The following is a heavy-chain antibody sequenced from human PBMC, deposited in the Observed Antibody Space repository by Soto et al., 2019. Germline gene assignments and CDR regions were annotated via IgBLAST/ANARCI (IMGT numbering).Heavy chain of an antibody. CDR2: IKKDGSEK. Sequence: EVQLVESGGGLVQPGGSLRLSCAASGFIFNNYWMTWVRQAPGKGLEWVANIKKDGSEKYYVDSVKGRFTISRDNAKNSLYLQMNSLRADDTAVYYCARDAYYDESSGYFDYWGQGTLVTVSS. CDR1: GFIFNNYW. CDR3: ARDAYYDESSGYFDY. J-gene: IGHJ4*02. D-gene: IGHD3-22*01. V-gene: IGHV3-7*01.